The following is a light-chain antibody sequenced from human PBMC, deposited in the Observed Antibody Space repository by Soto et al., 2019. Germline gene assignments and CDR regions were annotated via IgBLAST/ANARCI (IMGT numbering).Light chain of an antibody. J-gene: IGKJ2*01. CDR1: RTISDW. V-gene: IGKV1-5*03. CDR2: RAS. Sequence: DIQMTQSPSTLSSSLGDRVTITCRASRTISDWLAWYQQRPGQAPKLLIYRASRLESGVPSRFSGSGSGTEFTLTISGLQPDDFASYYCQQYNTFSFTFGQGTKLEIK. CDR3: QQYNTFSFT.